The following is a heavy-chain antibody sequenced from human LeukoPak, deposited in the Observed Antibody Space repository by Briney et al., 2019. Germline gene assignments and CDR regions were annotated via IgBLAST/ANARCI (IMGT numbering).Heavy chain of an antibody. CDR3: ARDGSSWYFDY. D-gene: IGHD6-13*01. CDR2: IYTSGST. J-gene: IGHJ4*02. Sequence: PSETLSLTCTVSGGSISSGSYYWSWIRQPAGKGLEWIGRIYTSGSTNYNPSLKSRVTMSVDTSKNQFSLKLSSVTAADTAVYYCARDGSSWYFDYWGQGTLVTVSS. CDR1: GGSISSGSYY. V-gene: IGHV4-61*02.